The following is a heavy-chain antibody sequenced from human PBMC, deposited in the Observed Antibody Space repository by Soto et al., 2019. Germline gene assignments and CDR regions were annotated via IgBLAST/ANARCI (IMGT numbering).Heavy chain of an antibody. V-gene: IGHV4-39*01. J-gene: IGHJ5*02. CDR3: ARGDVDTAMVSVFNWFDP. CDR2: IYYSGST. D-gene: IGHD5-18*01. CDR1: GGSISSRSYY. Sequence: TLSLTCTVSGGSISSRSYYWGWIRQPPGKGLEWIGSIYYSGSTYYNPSLKSRVTISVDTSKNQFSLKLSSVTAADTAVYYCARGDVDTAMVSVFNWFDPWGQGTLVTV.